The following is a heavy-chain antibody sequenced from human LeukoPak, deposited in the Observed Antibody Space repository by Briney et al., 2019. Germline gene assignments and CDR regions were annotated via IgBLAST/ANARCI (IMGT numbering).Heavy chain of an antibody. D-gene: IGHD6-19*01. J-gene: IGHJ4*02. CDR1: GFTVSSNY. V-gene: IGHV3-53*01. Sequence: GGSLRLSCAASGFTVSSNYMSWVRQAPGKGLEWVSVIYSGGSTYYADSVKGRFTISRDMSKNTLYLQMNSLRAEDTAVYYCAKGGYSSGWFCSDFDYWGQGTLVTVSS. CDR3: AKGGYSSGWFCSDFDY. CDR2: IYSGGST.